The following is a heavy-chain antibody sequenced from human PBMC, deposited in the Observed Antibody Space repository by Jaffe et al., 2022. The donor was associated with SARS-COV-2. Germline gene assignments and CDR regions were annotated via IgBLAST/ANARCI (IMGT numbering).Heavy chain of an antibody. D-gene: IGHD3-10*01. J-gene: IGHJ6*02. CDR2: ISSSSSYI. CDR1: GFTFSSYS. CDR3: ARDQGVRGLPRAGYYYGMDV. V-gene: IGHV3-21*01. Sequence: EVQLVESGGGLVKPGGSLRLSCAASGFTFSSYSMNWVRQAPGKGLEWVSSISSSSSYIYYADSVKGRFTISRDNAKNSLYLQMNSLRAEDTAVYYCARDQGVRGLPRAGYYYGMDVWGQGTTVTVSS.